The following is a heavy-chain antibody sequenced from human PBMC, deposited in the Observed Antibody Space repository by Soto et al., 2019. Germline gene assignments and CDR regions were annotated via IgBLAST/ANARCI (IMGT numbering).Heavy chain of an antibody. D-gene: IGHD6-19*01. CDR2: IDPSDSYT. Sequence: PGESLKISCKGSGYSFTSYWISWVRQMPGKGLEWMGRIDPSDSYTNYSPSFQGHVTISADKSISTAYLQWSSLKASDTAMYYCARVGLADAYYYYGMDVWGQGTTVTVS. V-gene: IGHV5-10-1*01. CDR3: ARVGLADAYYYYGMDV. CDR1: GYSFTSYW. J-gene: IGHJ6*02.